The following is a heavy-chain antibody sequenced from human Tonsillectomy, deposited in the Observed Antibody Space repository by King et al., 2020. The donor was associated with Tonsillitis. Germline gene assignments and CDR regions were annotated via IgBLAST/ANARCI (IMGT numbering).Heavy chain of an antibody. J-gene: IGHJ4*02. CDR3: AKVVSTAMVYYFDY. V-gene: IGHV3-23*04. CDR1: GFTFSSSA. Sequence: VQLVESGGGLVQPGGSLRLSCAASGFTFSSSAMAWVRQAPGKGLEWVSGISGSGASTYYADSVKGRFTISRDNSKSTLYLQMNILGAEDTAPYYCAKVVSTAMVYYFDYWGQGTLVTVSS. D-gene: IGHD5-18*01. CDR2: ISGSGAST.